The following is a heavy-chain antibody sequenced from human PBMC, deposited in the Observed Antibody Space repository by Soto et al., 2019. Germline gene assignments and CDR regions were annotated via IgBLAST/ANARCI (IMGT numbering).Heavy chain of an antibody. CDR1: GFTFSNFW. CDR3: ARDVI. Sequence: EVQLVESGGGLVQPGGSLRLACADSGFTFSNFWMSWVRQAPGEGLEWVARIQAEGSEKNYVDAVRGPFTIARDNAYNSLYLQMTSLTAYDNAVDFCARDVIWGQGSLVTVSS. J-gene: IGHJ1*01. V-gene: IGHV3-7*03. CDR2: IQAEGSEK.